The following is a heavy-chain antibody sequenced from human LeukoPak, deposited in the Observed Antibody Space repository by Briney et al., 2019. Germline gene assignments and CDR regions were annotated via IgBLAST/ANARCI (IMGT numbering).Heavy chain of an antibody. V-gene: IGHV5-51*01. CDR1: GYHFTTSC. D-gene: IGHD5-24*01. CDR3: AIINHPDGRVY. CDR2: IYAGNSDA. J-gene: IGHJ4*02. Sequence: GESLKISCQGFGYHFTTSCLGWVRQLPGKGLEWTAIIYAGNSDAKYSPSFQGQVSISTDRSISTAYLHWSSLKASDTAIYYCAIINHPDGRVYWGQGTLVTVSS.